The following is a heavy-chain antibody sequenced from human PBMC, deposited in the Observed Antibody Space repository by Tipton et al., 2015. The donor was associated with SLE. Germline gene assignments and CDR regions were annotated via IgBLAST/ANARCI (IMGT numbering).Heavy chain of an antibody. Sequence: TLSLTCTVSGGSISSGSYYWSWIRQPAGKGLEWIGYIYTSGSTNYNPSLNSRVTISVDTSKNQFSLKLSSVTAADTAVYYCARDQAAAANGMDVWGQGTLVTVSS. CDR3: ARDQAAAANGMDV. CDR2: IYTSGST. CDR1: GGSISSGSYY. J-gene: IGHJ4*02. D-gene: IGHD6-13*01. V-gene: IGHV4-61*09.